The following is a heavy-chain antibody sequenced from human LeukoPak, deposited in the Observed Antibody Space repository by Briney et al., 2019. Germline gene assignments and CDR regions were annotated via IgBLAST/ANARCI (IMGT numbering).Heavy chain of an antibody. V-gene: IGHV4-4*02. CDR3: ARSFLGVAPRWGGY. CDR1: GGSISSSNW. J-gene: IGHJ4*02. Sequence: SGTLSLTCAVSGGSISSSNWWSWVRQPPGKGLEWIGEIYHSGSTNYNPSLKSRVTISVDKSKNQFSLKLSSVTAADTAVYYCARSFLGVAPRWGGYWGQGTLVTVSS. CDR2: IYHSGST. D-gene: IGHD3-3*01.